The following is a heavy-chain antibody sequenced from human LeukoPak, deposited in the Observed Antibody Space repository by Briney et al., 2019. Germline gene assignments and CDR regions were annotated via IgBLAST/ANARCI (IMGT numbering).Heavy chain of an antibody. CDR3: ARAPGPFDY. Sequence: PGGSLRLSCAASGFTFSSYAMSWVRQAPGKGLEWASAISGSGGSTYYADSVKGRFTISRHNSKNTLYLQMNSLRAEDTAVYYCARAPGPFDYWGQGTLVTVSS. V-gene: IGHV3-23*01. CDR2: ISGSGGST. J-gene: IGHJ4*02. CDR1: GFTFSSYA.